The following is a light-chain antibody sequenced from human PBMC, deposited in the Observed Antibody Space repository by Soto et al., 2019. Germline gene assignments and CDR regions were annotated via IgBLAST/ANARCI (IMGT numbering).Light chain of an antibody. CDR3: QQYGSWT. J-gene: IGKJ1*01. CDR1: QSFSSNY. V-gene: IGKV3-20*01. Sequence: EIVLTQSPGTLSLSPGERATLSCRVSQSFSSNYLAWYQQKPGQAPRLLIYGASSRATGIPDRFSGSGSATDFTLTTSRLEPEDSAIYYCQQYGSWTFGQGTKVEIK. CDR2: GAS.